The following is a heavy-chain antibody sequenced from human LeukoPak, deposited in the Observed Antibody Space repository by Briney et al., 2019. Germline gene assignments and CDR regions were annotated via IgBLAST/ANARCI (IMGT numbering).Heavy chain of an antibody. V-gene: IGHV4-39*01. CDR1: GGSISSSSYY. J-gene: IGHJ6*02. Sequence: SETLSLTCTVSGGSISSSSYYWGWIRQPPGKGLEWIGSIYYSGSTYYTPSLKSRVTISVDTSKSQFSLKLSSVTAADTAVYYCATLRVVVVPAAIYYYGMDVWGQGTTVTVSS. CDR3: ATLRVVVVPAAIYYYGMDV. D-gene: IGHD2-2*01. CDR2: IYYSGST.